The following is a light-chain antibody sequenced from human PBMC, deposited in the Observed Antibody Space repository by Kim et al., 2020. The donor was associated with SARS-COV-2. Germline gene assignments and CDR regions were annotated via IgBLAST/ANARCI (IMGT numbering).Light chain of an antibody. J-gene: IGKJ4*01. V-gene: IGKV3-11*01. CDR3: QQRSNWPGT. CDR2: DAS. Sequence: EIVLTQSPATLSLSPGEIATLSCRASQSVSSYLACYQQKPGQAPRLLIYDASNRATGIPARFNGSRSETDFTLTISSLEPEDFAVYYCQQRSNWPGTFGREPKVDIK. CDR1: QSVSSY.